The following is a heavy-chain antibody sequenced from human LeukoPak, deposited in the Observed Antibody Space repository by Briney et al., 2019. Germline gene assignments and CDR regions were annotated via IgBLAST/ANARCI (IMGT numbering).Heavy chain of an antibody. V-gene: IGHV3-21*03. D-gene: IGHD3-10*01. Sequence: GGPLRLSCAASGFTFSIYNMIWVRQAPGKALEWVSSITSCSNYIYYVHSVKGRFTISRDNDKISLYRQMYSLRAEDRTVYACARDCWDYGSGSYCGIDYWGQGTMVTVSS. CDR1: GFTFSIYN. CDR2: ITSCSNYI. CDR3: ARDCWDYGSGSYCGIDY. J-gene: IGHJ4*02.